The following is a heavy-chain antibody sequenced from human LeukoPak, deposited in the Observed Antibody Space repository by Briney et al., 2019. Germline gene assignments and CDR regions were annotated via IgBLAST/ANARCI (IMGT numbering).Heavy chain of an antibody. J-gene: IGHJ4*02. CDR2: ISSTDSDI. D-gene: IGHD2-15*01. CDR3: VRDYCSSGTCYGFD. Sequence: GGSLRLSCAASGFTFSSYWMHWVRQAPGKGLEWVSSISSTDSDIFYADSVKGRLTISRDNAKNSLYLQMNRLRSEETAMYYCVRDYCSSGTCYGFDWGQATLVTASS. V-gene: IGHV3-21*01. CDR1: GFTFSSYW.